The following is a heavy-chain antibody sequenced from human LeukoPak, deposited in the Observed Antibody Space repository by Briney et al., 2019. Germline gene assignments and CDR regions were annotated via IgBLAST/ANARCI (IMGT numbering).Heavy chain of an antibody. CDR2: IYYSGST. V-gene: IGHV4-59*12. CDR3: ARDSGAGLLWFGVAY. J-gene: IGHJ4*02. CDR1: GGSISSYY. Sequence: RSSETLSLTCTVSGGSISSYYWSWIRQPPGKGLEWIGYIYYSGSTNYNPSLKSRVTISVDTSKNQFFLNLNSVTAADTAVYYCARDSGAGLLWFGVAYWGQGTLVTVSS. D-gene: IGHD3-10*01.